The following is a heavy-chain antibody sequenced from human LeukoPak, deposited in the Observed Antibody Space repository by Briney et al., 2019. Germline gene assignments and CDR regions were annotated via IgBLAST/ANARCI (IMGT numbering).Heavy chain of an antibody. D-gene: IGHD2-2*01. V-gene: IGHV1-8*01. J-gene: IGHJ6*03. CDR3: ARAVRGVAVVPAATIGRDYYYYMDV. CDR2: MNPNSGNT. CDR1: GYTFSSYD. Sequence: ASVKVSCKASGYTFSSYDINWVRQATGQGLEWLGWMNPNSGNTGYAQKFQGRVTITRHTSISTAYMELSSLRSEDTAVYYCARAVRGVAVVPAATIGRDYYYYMDVWGKGTTVTVSS.